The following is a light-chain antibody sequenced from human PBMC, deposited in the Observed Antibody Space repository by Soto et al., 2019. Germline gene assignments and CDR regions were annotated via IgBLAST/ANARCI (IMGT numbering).Light chain of an antibody. V-gene: IGLV2-14*01. CDR1: SSDVGGYNF. CDR3: SSYTSSSTSV. J-gene: IGLJ1*01. CDR2: DVT. Sequence: QSALTQPASVSGSPGQSITISCTGTSSDVGGYNFVSWYQQDPGKAPKLMIYDVTSRPSGVSNRCSGSKSGNTASLTLSGLQAEDEATYYCSSYTSSSTSVFGTGTKLTVL.